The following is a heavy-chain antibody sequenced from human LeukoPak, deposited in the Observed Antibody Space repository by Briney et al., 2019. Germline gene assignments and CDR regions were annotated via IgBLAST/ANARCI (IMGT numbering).Heavy chain of an antibody. Sequence: PGGSLRLSCAASGFTFSSYWMSWVRQAPGKGLEWVANIKQDGSEKYYVDSVKGRFTISRDNAKNSLYLQMNSLRAEDTAVYYCARVWTWYYDSSGYSPDYWGQGTLVTVSS. CDR2: IKQDGSEK. D-gene: IGHD3-22*01. V-gene: IGHV3-7*01. J-gene: IGHJ4*02. CDR3: ARVWTWYYDSSGYSPDY. CDR1: GFTFSSYW.